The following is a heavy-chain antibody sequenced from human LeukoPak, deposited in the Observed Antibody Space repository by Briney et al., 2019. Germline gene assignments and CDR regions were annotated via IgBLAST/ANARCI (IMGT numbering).Heavy chain of an antibody. CDR1: GYTFTGYY. Sequence: EASVKVSCKASGYTFTGYYMHWVRQAPGQGLEWMGWINPNSGNTGYAQKFQGRVTITRNTSISTAYMELSSLRSEDTAVYYCARGQNYYDSSGYDAPDAFDIWGQGTMVTVSS. D-gene: IGHD3-22*01. CDR3: ARGQNYYDSSGYDAPDAFDI. V-gene: IGHV1-8*03. J-gene: IGHJ3*02. CDR2: INPNSGNT.